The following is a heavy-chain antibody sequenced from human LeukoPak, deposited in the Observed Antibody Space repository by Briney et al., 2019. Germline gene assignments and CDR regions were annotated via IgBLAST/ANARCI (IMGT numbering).Heavy chain of an antibody. Sequence: SETLSLTCAVSGGSISSGGYSWSWIRQPPGKGLEWIGYIYHSGSTYYNPSLKSRVTISVDRSKNQFPLKLSSVTAADTAVYYCAREVKYQPPGDPWGQGTLVTVSS. J-gene: IGHJ5*02. D-gene: IGHD2-2*01. V-gene: IGHV4-30-2*01. CDR1: GGSISSGGYS. CDR3: AREVKYQPPGDP. CDR2: IYHSGST.